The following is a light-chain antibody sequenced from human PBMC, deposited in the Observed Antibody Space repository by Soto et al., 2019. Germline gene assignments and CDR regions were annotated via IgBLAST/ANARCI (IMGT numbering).Light chain of an antibody. CDR3: QQYNNYPWT. Sequence: DIQMTQSPSTLSAFVGDRVTITCRASQSIGSWLAWYQQKLGKAPKLLIYKASSLESEVPFRFSGSGSGTEFTLTISSLQPDDFATYYCQQYNNYPWTFGQGTKVEIK. CDR1: QSIGSW. J-gene: IGKJ1*01. V-gene: IGKV1-5*03. CDR2: KAS.